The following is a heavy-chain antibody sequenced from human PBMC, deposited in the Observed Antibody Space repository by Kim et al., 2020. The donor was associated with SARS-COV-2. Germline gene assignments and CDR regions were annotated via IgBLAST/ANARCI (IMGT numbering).Heavy chain of an antibody. CDR2: ISYDGSNK. CDR1: GFTFSSYA. Sequence: GGSLRLSCAASGFTFSSYAMHWVRQAPGKGLEWVAVISYDGSNKYYADSVKGRFTISRDNSKNTLYLQMNSLRAEDTAVYYCARLPGIAAAGNFGYYYYGMDVWGQGTTVTVSS. J-gene: IGHJ6*02. D-gene: IGHD6-13*01. CDR3: ARLPGIAAAGNFGYYYYGMDV. V-gene: IGHV3-30-3*01.